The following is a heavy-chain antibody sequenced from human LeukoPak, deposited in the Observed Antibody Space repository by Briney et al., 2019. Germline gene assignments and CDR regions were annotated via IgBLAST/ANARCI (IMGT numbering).Heavy chain of an antibody. J-gene: IGHJ5*02. CDR3: ARGGNYWPQWWFDP. V-gene: IGHV4-61*02. Sequence: PSETLSLTCTVSGGSISSGSYYWSWIRQPAGKGLEWIGRIYTSGSTNYNPSLKSRVTISVDTSKNQFSLKLSSVTAADTAVYYCARGGNYWPQWWFDPWGRGTLVSVSS. D-gene: IGHD1-26*01. CDR1: GGSISSGSYY. CDR2: IYTSGST.